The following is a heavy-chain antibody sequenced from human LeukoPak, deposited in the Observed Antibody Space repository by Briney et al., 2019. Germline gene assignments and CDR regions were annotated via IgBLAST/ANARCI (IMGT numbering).Heavy chain of an antibody. CDR1: GFPFSSYW. CDR3: ARALRYCTNGVCYTGDY. Sequence: PGGSLSLSCVASGFPFSSYWMGWVRQAPGKGLEWVANIKQDGSEKYYVDSVKGRFTISRDNAKNSLYLQMNSLRAEDTAVYYCARALRYCTNGVCYTGDYWGQGTLVTVSS. J-gene: IGHJ4*02. D-gene: IGHD2-8*01. CDR2: IKQDGSEK. V-gene: IGHV3-7*01.